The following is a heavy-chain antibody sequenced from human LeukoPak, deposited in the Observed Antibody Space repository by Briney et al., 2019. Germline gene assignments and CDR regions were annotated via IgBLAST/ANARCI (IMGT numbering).Heavy chain of an antibody. J-gene: IGHJ4*02. D-gene: IGHD3-10*01. CDR1: GGSISSHY. CDR3: ARGAGSY. Sequence: SETLSLTCTVSGGSISSHYWSWIRQPPGKGLEWIGYIYYSGSTNYNPSLKSRVTISVDTSKNQCSLKLSSVTAADTAVYYCARGAGSYWGQGTLVTVSS. CDR2: IYYSGST. V-gene: IGHV4-59*11.